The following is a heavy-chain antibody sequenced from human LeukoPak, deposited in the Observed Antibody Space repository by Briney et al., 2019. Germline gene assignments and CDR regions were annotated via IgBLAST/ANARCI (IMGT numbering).Heavy chain of an antibody. CDR2: IYYSGST. J-gene: IGHJ4*02. CDR3: ARHYYGSGSYTDY. Sequence: SETLSLTCTVSNGSISSYYWSWIRQPPGKGLEWIGNIYYSGSTYYNPSLKSRVTLSVDMSKSQFSLKLTSVTAADTAVYYCARHYYGSGSYTDYWGQGSQVTVSS. CDR1: NGSISSYY. V-gene: IGHV4-59*04. D-gene: IGHD3-10*01.